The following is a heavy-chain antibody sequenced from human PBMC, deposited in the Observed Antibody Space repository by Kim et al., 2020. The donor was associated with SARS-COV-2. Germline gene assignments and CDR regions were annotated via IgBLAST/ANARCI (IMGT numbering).Heavy chain of an antibody. CDR2: IYPGDSDA. Sequence: GESLKISCKTSGYTFTNYWIGWVRQTPGKGLEWMGIIYPGDSDARYNPSFQGQVTISVDKTISTAYLQWNGLRASDTALYYCARAEGSSWFGTYATYWSQGTLVSVTT. D-gene: IGHD6-13*01. CDR1: GYTFTNYW. J-gene: IGHJ4*02. CDR3: ARAEGSSWFGTYATY. V-gene: IGHV5-51*01.